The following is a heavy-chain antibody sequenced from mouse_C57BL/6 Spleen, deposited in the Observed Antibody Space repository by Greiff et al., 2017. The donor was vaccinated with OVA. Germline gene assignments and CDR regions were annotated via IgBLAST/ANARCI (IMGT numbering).Heavy chain of an antibody. CDR1: GYTFTDYN. J-gene: IGHJ3*01. D-gene: IGHD3-2*02. Sequence: EVQLQQSGPELVKPGASVKIPCKASGYTFTDYNMDWVKQSHGKSLEWIGDINPNNGGTIYNQKFKGKATLTVDKSSSTAYMELRSLTSEDTAVYYCAREEDSSGYVGWFAYWGQGTLVTVSA. CDR3: AREEDSSGYVGWFAY. V-gene: IGHV1-18*01. CDR2: INPNNGGT.